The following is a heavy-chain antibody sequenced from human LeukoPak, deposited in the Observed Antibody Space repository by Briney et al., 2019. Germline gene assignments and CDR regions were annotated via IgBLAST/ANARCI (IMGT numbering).Heavy chain of an antibody. Sequence: PSETLSLTCTVSGASISTYYWSWIRQSPGQGLEWIGYIWPSGSTNYNPSLSGRVAISLDKSRNHFTLMVTAVTAADTAFYYCARKGPEHLPTYFDHWGRGILVTVSS. V-gene: IGHV4-4*08. CDR2: IWPSGST. CDR1: GASISTYY. CDR3: ARKGPEHLPTYFDH. J-gene: IGHJ4*02. D-gene: IGHD2-21*01.